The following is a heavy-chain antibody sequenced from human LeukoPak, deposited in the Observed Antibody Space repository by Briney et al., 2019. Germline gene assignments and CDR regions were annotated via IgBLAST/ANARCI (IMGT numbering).Heavy chain of an antibody. CDR2: MNPNTGNT. Sequence: ASVKVSCKASGYTFTSYDINWVRQATGQGLEWIGWMNPNTGNTNYAQKFQGRVTMTRNTSISTAYMELSSLRSEDTAVYYCARPNRGYGEDAFDIWGQGKMVIVSS. CDR1: GYTFTSYD. CDR3: ARPNRGYGEDAFDI. D-gene: IGHD3-22*01. V-gene: IGHV1-8*01. J-gene: IGHJ3*02.